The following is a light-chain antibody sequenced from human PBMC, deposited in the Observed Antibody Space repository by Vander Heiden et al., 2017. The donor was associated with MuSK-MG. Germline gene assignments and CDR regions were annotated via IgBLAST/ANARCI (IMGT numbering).Light chain of an antibody. CDR2: LNSDGSH. J-gene: IGLJ2*01. Sequence: QLVLTQSPSASASLGASVKLTCTLSSGQSSYATAWHQQQPEKGPRYLMKLNSDGSHSKGDGIPDRFSGSSSGAERYLTISSLQAEDEADYYCQTWGTGSVVFGGGTKLTVL. CDR1: SGQSSYA. CDR3: QTWGTGSVV. V-gene: IGLV4-69*01.